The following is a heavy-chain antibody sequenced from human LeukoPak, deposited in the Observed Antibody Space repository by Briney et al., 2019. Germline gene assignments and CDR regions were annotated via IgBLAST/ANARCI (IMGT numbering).Heavy chain of an antibody. D-gene: IGHD2-8*01. CDR2: ISPYNGST. CDR1: GYTFSTYP. Sequence: ASVKVSCKTSGYTFSTYPINWVRQAPGQGLEWMDWISPYNGSTKYAQKFQGRVTMTTDTSTTAVHLELKSLRSDDTAVYYCARDAMMVYASNWLDPWGQGTLVTVSS. V-gene: IGHV1-18*01. CDR3: ARDAMMVYASNWLDP. J-gene: IGHJ5*02.